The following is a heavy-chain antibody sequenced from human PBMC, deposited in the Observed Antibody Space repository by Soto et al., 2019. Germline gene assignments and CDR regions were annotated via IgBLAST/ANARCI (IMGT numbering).Heavy chain of an antibody. CDR1: GDTVSSYA. CDR2: ILPILGTT. V-gene: IGHV1-69*11. Sequence: QVHLVQSGAEVKKPGSSVKVSCKTSGDTVSSYAISWVRQVPGQGLEWMGTILPILGTTNYAQKFQDTITRTTDESTSTAYMELSSLTSEDTAVYFCATERAIRGFDYWGQGTLVTVSS. D-gene: IGHD5-12*01. J-gene: IGHJ4*02. CDR3: ATERAIRGFDY.